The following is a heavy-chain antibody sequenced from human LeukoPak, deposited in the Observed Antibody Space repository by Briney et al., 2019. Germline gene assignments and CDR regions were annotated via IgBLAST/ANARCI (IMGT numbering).Heavy chain of an antibody. CDR1: GFTFSNYE. J-gene: IGHJ6*02. Sequence: GRSLRLSCAASGFTFSNYEMNWVRQAPGKGLEWVSYISSSGTNIYYADSVKGRFTISRDNAKNSLYLQMNSLRAADTAVYYCARAQNRDSSGWYYYGMDVWGQGTMVTVSS. D-gene: IGHD6-19*01. V-gene: IGHV3-48*03. CDR3: ARAQNRDSSGWYYYGMDV. CDR2: ISSSGTNI.